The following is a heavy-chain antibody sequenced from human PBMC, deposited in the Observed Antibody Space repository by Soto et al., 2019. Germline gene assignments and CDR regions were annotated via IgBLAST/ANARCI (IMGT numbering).Heavy chain of an antibody. J-gene: IGHJ5*02. V-gene: IGHV2-5*02. Sequence: QITLKESGPTLVKPTQTLTLTCTFSGFSLSTSGVGVGWIRQPPGKALEWLALIYWDDDKRYSPSLKSRLTITKDTSKNQVVLTMTNMDPVDTATYYCARCGQYYDFWSGYFEFDPWGQGTLVTVSS. CDR2: IYWDDDK. CDR1: GFSLSTSGVG. CDR3: ARCGQYYDFWSGYFEFDP. D-gene: IGHD3-3*01.